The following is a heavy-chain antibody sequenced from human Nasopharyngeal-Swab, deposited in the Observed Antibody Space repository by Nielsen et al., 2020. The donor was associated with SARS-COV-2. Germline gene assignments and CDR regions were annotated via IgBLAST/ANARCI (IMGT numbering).Heavy chain of an antibody. CDR3: ARDFSEKGYYYYGMDV. J-gene: IGHJ6*02. Sequence: LSLTCAASGFTFSSYAMHWVRQAPGKGLEWVAVISYDGSNKYYADSVKGRFTISRDNSKNTLYLQMNSLRAEDTAVYYCARDFSEKGYYYYGMDVWGQGTTVTVSS. V-gene: IGHV3-30*04. CDR1: GFTFSSYA. CDR2: ISYDGSNK. D-gene: IGHD1-26*01.